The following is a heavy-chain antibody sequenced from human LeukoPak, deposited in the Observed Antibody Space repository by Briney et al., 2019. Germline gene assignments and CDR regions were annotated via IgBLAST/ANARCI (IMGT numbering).Heavy chain of an antibody. Sequence: SETLSLTCAVYGGSFSGYYWSWIRQPPGKGLEWIGEINHSGSTNYNPSLKSRVTISVDTSKNQFSLKLSSVTAADTAVYYCARGFLWAASSGYYQAPFVYWGQGTLVTVSS. CDR2: INHSGST. V-gene: IGHV4-34*01. CDR3: ARGFLWAASSGYYQAPFVY. CDR1: GGSFSGYY. J-gene: IGHJ4*02. D-gene: IGHD3-22*01.